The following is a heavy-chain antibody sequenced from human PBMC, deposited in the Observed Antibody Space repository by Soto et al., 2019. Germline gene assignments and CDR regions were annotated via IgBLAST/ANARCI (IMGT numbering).Heavy chain of an antibody. CDR3: ALVNWNDPYFYFVY. CDR2: IYSGGST. CDR1: GFTVSSNY. D-gene: IGHD1-1*01. V-gene: IGHV3-53*04. Sequence: PGGSLRLCNTASGFTVSSNYMSCVRQAPWKEREWVSVIYSGGSTSYADSVKGRFTISRHNSKNTLYLQMSSLRAEDTAVYYFALVNWNDPYFYFVYLGQGILVTVSS. J-gene: IGHJ4*02.